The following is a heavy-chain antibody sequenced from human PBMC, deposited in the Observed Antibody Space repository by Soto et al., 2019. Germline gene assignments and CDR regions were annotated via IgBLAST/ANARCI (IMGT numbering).Heavy chain of an antibody. Sequence: QVQLQESGPGLVKPSETLSLTCTVSGGSISSYYWSWSRQPPGQGLEWVGYMYYSGSTTYNPSLKIRVTVSVDTSQYQFSLKLISVTAADTAVYYCARIPPSKLGPNFDYWGQGTLVTVSS. CDR3: ARIPPSKLGPNFDY. J-gene: IGHJ4*02. CDR2: MYYSGST. V-gene: IGHV4-59*01. D-gene: IGHD7-27*01. CDR1: GGSISSYY.